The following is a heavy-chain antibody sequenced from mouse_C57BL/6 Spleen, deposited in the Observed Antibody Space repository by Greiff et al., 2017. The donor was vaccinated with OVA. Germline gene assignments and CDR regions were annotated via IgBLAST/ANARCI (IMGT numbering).Heavy chain of an antibody. D-gene: IGHD2-2*01. CDR3: ARGEVTTEFAY. CDR1: GYTFTDYY. Sequence: VQLQQSGPELVKPGASVKISCKASGYTFTDYYMNWVKQSPGKSLEWIGDINPNNGGTSYNQKFKGKATLTVDKSSSTAYMELRSLTSEDSAVYYCARGEVTTEFAYWGQGTLVTVSA. V-gene: IGHV1-26*01. J-gene: IGHJ3*01. CDR2: INPNNGGT.